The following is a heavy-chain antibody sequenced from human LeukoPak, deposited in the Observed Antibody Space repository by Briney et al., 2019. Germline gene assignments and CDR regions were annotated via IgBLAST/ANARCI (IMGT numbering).Heavy chain of an antibody. Sequence: GGSLRLSCAASGFTFSSYSMNWVRQAPGKGLEWVSYITSGSSTIYYADSVKGRFTISRDNAKNSLYLQMNSLKTEDTAVYYCTRMDTYDYVWGSYRSSEPFDYWGQGTLVTVSS. CDR2: ITSGSSTI. V-gene: IGHV3-48*01. CDR3: TRMDTYDYVWGSYRSSEPFDY. CDR1: GFTFSSYS. J-gene: IGHJ4*02. D-gene: IGHD3-16*02.